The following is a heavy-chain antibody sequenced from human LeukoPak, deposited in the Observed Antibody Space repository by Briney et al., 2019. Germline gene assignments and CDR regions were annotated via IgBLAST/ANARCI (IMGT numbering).Heavy chain of an antibody. CDR3: ARGGGIVVVPAASDAFDI. CDR2: IWYDGSNK. Sequence: GGSLRLSCAASGFTFSSYGMHWVRQAPGKGLEWVAVIWYDGSNKYYADSVKGRFTISRDNSKNTLYLQMNSLRAEDTAVYYCARGGGIVVVPAASDAFDIWGQGTMVTVSS. D-gene: IGHD2-2*01. V-gene: IGHV3-33*01. J-gene: IGHJ3*02. CDR1: GFTFSSYG.